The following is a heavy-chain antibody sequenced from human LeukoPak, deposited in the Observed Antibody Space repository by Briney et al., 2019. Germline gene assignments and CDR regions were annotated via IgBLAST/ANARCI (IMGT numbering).Heavy chain of an antibody. D-gene: IGHD3-10*01. V-gene: IGHV1-2*02. Sequence: GASVKVSCKALGYTFTGYYMHWVRQAPGQGLEWMGWINPNSGGTNYAQKFQGRVTMTRDTSISTAYMELSRLRSDDTAVYYCARDLGVRGVIITFGYWGQGTLVTVSS. CDR1: GYTFTGYY. J-gene: IGHJ4*02. CDR2: INPNSGGT. CDR3: ARDLGVRGVIITFGY.